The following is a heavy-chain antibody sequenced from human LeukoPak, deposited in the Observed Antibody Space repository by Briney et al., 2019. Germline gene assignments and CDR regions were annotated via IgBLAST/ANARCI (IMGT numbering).Heavy chain of an antibody. J-gene: IGHJ4*02. CDR2: ISDSGSLT. CDR1: GLAFSNLA. V-gene: IGHV3-23*01. Sequence: GGSLRLSCAASGLAFSNLAMGWVRQAPGQGLEWVSVISDSGSLTYYADSVKGRFTISRDNSKNTLFLQMNSLRAEDTAVYYCAREDILTGFDYWGQGTLVTVSS. D-gene: IGHD3-9*01. CDR3: AREDILTGFDY.